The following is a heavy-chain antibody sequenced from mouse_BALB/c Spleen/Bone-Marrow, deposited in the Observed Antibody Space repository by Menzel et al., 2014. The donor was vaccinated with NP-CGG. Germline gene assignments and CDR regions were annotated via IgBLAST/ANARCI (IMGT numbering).Heavy chain of an antibody. CDR2: IDPRAGYT. V-gene: IGHV1-7*01. J-gene: IGHJ3*01. Sequence: QVHVKQSGAELAKPGASVKMSCKVSDYTFTTYWMHWVKQRPGQGLEWIGYIDPRAGYTEYNQKFEDKATLTADKSSSTAYMQLSSLTSEDSAVYYCARYWDAYWGQGTLVTVSA. CDR3: ARYWDAY. D-gene: IGHD4-1*01. CDR1: DYTFTTYW.